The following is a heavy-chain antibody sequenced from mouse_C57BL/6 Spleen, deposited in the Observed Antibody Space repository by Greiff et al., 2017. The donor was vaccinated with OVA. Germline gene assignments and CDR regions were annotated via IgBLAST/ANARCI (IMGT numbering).Heavy chain of an antibody. Sequence: VQLQQSGPELVKPGASVKIPCKASGYTFTDYNMDWVKQSHGKSLEWIGDINPNNGGTIYNQKFKGKATLTVDKSSSTAYMELRSLTSEDTAIYYWARRRAQFITSVDWYYDVWGTGTTVTVSS. CDR2: INPNNGGT. J-gene: IGHJ1*03. D-gene: IGHD1-1*01. CDR1: GYTFTDYN. CDR3: ARRRAQFITSVDWYYDV. V-gene: IGHV1-18*01.